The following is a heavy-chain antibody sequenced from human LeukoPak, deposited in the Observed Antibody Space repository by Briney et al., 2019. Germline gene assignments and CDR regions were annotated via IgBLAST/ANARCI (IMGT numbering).Heavy chain of an antibody. CDR3: ARGRVGQWLVDAFDI. CDR2: ISSSSIYI. CDR1: GFTFSIYS. D-gene: IGHD6-19*01. Sequence: GGSLRLSCAASGFTFSIYSINWVRQAPGKGLEWVSSISSSSIYIYYADSLKGRFTISRNNAKNSLYLHIDSLRAEDTAVYYCARGRVGQWLVDAFDIWGQGTMVTVSS. V-gene: IGHV3-21*01. J-gene: IGHJ3*02.